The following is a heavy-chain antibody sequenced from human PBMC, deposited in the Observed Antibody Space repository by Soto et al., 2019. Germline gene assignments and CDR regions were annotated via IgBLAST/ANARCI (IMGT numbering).Heavy chain of an antibody. Sequence: GSLRLSCAASRFTFSTYAMSWVRQAPGKGLEWVSALSGSGGMTYYADSVKGRFTISRDHSRNTLDLQMNSLTAEDTAVYYCAKGWGFSNYYFDYWGQGALVTVSS. CDR1: RFTFSTYA. V-gene: IGHV3-23*01. CDR2: LSGSGGMT. CDR3: AKGWGFSNYYFDY. J-gene: IGHJ4*02. D-gene: IGHD4-4*01.